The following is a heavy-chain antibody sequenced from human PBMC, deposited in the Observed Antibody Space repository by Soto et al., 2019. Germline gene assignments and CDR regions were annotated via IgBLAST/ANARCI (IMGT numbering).Heavy chain of an antibody. CDR1: GASIRSTSYY. Sequence: SETLSLTCSVSGASIRSTSYYWGWIRQPPGKGLEWIGSIYYSGTSYHNPSLKSRVTISVDTSKNQFSLTLTSVTAADTAVYYCASRVEGLYSGNDRYYFDYWGQGTMVTVSS. CDR2: IYYSGTS. V-gene: IGHV4-39*01. J-gene: IGHJ4*02. D-gene: IGHD5-12*01. CDR3: ASRVEGLYSGNDRYYFDY.